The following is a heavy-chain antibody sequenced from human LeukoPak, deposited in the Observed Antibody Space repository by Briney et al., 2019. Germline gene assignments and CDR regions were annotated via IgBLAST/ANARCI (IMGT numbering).Heavy chain of an antibody. D-gene: IGHD7-27*01. CDR1: GGSMRAYY. CDR2: IYYDGTT. CDR3: ARGPWGWFDP. J-gene: IGHJ5*02. V-gene: IGHV4-59*01. Sequence: SKTLSLTCTVSGGSMRAYYWSWMRQPPGKGLEWIGYIYYDGTTNYNPSLKSRVTISLDTSKNQFSLNLSSVTAADTAVYYCARGPWGWFDPWGQGTLVTVSS.